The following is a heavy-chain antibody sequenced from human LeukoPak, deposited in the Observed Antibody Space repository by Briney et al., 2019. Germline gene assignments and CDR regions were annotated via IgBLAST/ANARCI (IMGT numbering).Heavy chain of an antibody. J-gene: IGHJ6*03. Sequence: PGGSLRLSCAASGFTFSSYGMHWVRQAPGKGLEWVAFIRYDGSNKYYADSVKGRFTISRDNAKNSLYLQMNSLRAEDTAVYYCAREFTLREDFLRYFDWDYYYYYYMDVWGKGTTVTVSS. D-gene: IGHD3-9*01. CDR2: IRYDGSNK. CDR1: GFTFSSYG. V-gene: IGHV3-30*02. CDR3: AREFTLREDFLRYFDWDYYYYYYMDV.